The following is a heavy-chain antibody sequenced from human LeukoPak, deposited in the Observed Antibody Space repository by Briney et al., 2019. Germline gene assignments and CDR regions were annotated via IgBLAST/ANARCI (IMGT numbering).Heavy chain of an antibody. CDR3: ARDCSGGSCHIDY. Sequence: GGSLRLSCAASGFTFSSYSMNWVRQAPGKGLEWVSSISSSSSYIYYADSVKGRFTISRDNAKNSLYLQMNSLRAEDTAVYYCARDCSGGSCHIDYWGQGTLVTVSS. J-gene: IGHJ4*02. CDR1: GFTFSSYS. D-gene: IGHD2-15*01. CDR2: ISSSSSYI. V-gene: IGHV3-21*01.